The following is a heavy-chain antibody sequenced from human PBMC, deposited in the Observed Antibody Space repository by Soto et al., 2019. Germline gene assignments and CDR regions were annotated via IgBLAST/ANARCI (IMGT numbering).Heavy chain of an antibody. Sequence: SVKVSCPASGGTFSSYAISWVRQAPGQGLEWMGGIIPIFGTANYAQKFQGRVTITADESTSTAYMELSSLRSEDTAVYYCARAREGNSGPIQGDFDRWGKGTMVTVS. CDR1: GGTFSSYA. CDR2: IIPIFGTA. CDR3: ARAREGNSGPIQGDFDR. V-gene: IGHV1-69*13. J-gene: IGHJ3*02. D-gene: IGHD2-15*01.